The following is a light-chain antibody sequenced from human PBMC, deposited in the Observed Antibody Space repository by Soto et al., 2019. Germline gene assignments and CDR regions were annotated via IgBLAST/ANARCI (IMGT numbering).Light chain of an antibody. CDR1: QIIDTW. CDR2: KVS. V-gene: IGKV1-5*03. CDR3: QQYKSPWT. J-gene: IGKJ1*01. Sequence: DIQMTQSPSTLSASVGDRVTITCRASQIIDTWLAWYQQKPGKAPKVLISKVSNLESGVPSRFSGSGSGTEFTLTISSLQPDDFATYYCQQYKSPWTFGQGTKVDIK.